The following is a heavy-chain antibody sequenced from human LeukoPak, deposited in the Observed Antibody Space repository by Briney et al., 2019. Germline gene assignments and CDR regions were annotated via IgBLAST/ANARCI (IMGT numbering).Heavy chain of an antibody. D-gene: IGHD5-18*01. V-gene: IGHV1-18*01. J-gene: IGHJ4*02. CDR2: VSTSNGDT. CDR1: GYNFNRYT. CDR3: ARVSDTSMVTPGFDS. Sequence: EASVKVSCKTSGYNFNRYTITWVRQAPGQGLEWMGWVSTSNGDTNYAEKFQGRVTMTTETVTKTAYMELRRLRSGDTAMYFCARVSDTSMVTPGFDSWGRGTLVTVSS.